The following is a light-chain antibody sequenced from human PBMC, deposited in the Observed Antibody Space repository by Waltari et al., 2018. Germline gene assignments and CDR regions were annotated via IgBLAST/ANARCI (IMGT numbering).Light chain of an antibody. CDR2: GVI. CDR1: SSDVGFYNL. CDR3: CSYAGRNIWV. V-gene: IGLV2-23*02. J-gene: IGLJ3*02. Sequence: QSALTQPASVSGSPGQSITISCTGTSSDVGFYNLVPWYQQHPGKAPELVVYGVISRPSGVSNRFSGSKSGNTASLTISGLQAEDEADYYCCSYAGRNIWVFGGGTKLTVL.